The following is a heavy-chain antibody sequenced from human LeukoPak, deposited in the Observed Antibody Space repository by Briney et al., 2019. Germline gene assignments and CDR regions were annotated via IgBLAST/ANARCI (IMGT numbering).Heavy chain of an antibody. V-gene: IGHV3-21*01. Sequence: PGGSLRLSCAASGFTFSTYSMNWVRQAPGKGLEWVSSISSSSSYIYYADSVKGRFTISRDNSKNTLYLQMNSLRAEDTAVYYCAKGIAVALNWFDPWGQGTLVTVSS. D-gene: IGHD6-19*01. CDR2: ISSSSSYI. CDR3: AKGIAVALNWFDP. CDR1: GFTFSTYS. J-gene: IGHJ5*02.